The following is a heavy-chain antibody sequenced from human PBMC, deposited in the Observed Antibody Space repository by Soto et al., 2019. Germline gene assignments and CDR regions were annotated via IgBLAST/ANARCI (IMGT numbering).Heavy chain of an antibody. CDR3: ARDLGLLKSLFDY. D-gene: IGHD3-16*01. Sequence: PGGSLRLSCTASGFILSNYAMNWVRQAPGRGLEWVASISVSGDNIYYGDSVQGRFTISRDNSKRSVFLDLNSLRVEDTAVYYCARDLGLLKSLFDYWGQGTLVTVSS. CDR1: GFILSNYA. V-gene: IGHV3-21*01. J-gene: IGHJ4*02. CDR2: ISVSGDNI.